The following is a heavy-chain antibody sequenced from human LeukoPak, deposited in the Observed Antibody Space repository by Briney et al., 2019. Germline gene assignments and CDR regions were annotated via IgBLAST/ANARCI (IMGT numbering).Heavy chain of an antibody. V-gene: IGHV1-2*06. CDR2: INPNSGGT. Sequence: GASVKVSCKASGYTFTGYYMHWVRQAPGQGLEWMGRINPNSGGTNYAQKFQGRVTMTRDTSISTAYMELSRLRSDDTAVYYCARDKLLSSYGYKYFDYWGQGTLVTVSS. J-gene: IGHJ4*02. CDR1: GYTFTGYY. D-gene: IGHD5-18*01. CDR3: ARDKLLSSYGYKYFDY.